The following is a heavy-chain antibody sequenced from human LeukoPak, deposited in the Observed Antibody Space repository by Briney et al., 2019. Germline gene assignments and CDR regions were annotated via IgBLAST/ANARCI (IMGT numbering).Heavy chain of an antibody. CDR3: AKGYSSPFDP. J-gene: IGHJ5*02. V-gene: IGHV3-23*01. Sequence: PGGSLRLSCAASGFTFSTYVMSWVRQAPGKGLQWVSSISSSGGNTYYADSVKGRFTISRDNSKSTLYLQMNSLRAEDTAVYYCAKGYSSPFDPWGQGTLVTVSS. D-gene: IGHD6-13*01. CDR2: ISSSGGNT. CDR1: GFTFSTYV.